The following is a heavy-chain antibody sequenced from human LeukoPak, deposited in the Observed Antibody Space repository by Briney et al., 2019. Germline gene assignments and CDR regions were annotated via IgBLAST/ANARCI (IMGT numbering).Heavy chain of an antibody. V-gene: IGHV3-23*01. Sequence: PGGSLRLSCAASGFTFSSYAMTWVRQAPGKGLEWVSAISGSGGSTYYADSVKGRFTISRDNSKNTLYLQMNSLRAEDTAVYYCAKDDPPPFGAAVQDYYYYYGMDVWGQGTAVTVSS. J-gene: IGHJ6*02. CDR2: ISGSGGST. D-gene: IGHD6-13*01. CDR1: GFTFSSYA. CDR3: AKDDPPPFGAAVQDYYYYYGMDV.